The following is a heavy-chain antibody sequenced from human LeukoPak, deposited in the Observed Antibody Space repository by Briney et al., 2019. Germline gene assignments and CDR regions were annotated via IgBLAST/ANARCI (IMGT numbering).Heavy chain of an antibody. CDR1: GFTFDDYG. V-gene: IGHV3-21*01. CDR3: AREITGTLHY. CDR2: ISSSSSYI. Sequence: GGSLRLSCAASGFTFDDYGMSWVRQAPGKGLEWVSSISSSSSYIYYADSVKGRFTISRDNAKNSLYLQMNSLRAEDTAVYYCAREITGTLHYWGQGTLVTVSS. J-gene: IGHJ4*02. D-gene: IGHD1-20*01.